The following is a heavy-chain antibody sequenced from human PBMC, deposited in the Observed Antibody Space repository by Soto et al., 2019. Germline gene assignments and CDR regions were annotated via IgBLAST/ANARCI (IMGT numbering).Heavy chain of an antibody. CDR2: ISSSSSYI. Sequence: PGGSLRLSCAASGFTFSSYSMNWVRQAPGKGLEWVSSISSSSSYIYYADSVKGRFTISRDNDKNSLYLQMNSLRAEDTAVYYCARDLRYCSGGRCYSVSYYYGMDVWGQGTTVTVSS. D-gene: IGHD2-15*01. CDR1: GFTFSSYS. J-gene: IGHJ6*02. CDR3: ARDLRYCSGGRCYSVSYYYGMDV. V-gene: IGHV3-21*01.